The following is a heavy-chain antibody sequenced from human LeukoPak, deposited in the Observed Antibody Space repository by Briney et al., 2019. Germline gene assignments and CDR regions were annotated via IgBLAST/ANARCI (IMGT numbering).Heavy chain of an antibody. J-gene: IGHJ4*02. V-gene: IGHV1-69*04. Sequence: GSSVKVSCKASGGTFSSYAISWVRQAPGQGLEWMGRIIPTLGIAHYAQKFQGRVTITADKSTSTAYMELSSLRSEDTAVYYCARDPHGYCSGGSCYTIDYWGQGTLVTVSS. CDR1: GGTFSSYA. CDR2: IIPTLGIA. CDR3: ARDPHGYCSGGSCYTIDY. D-gene: IGHD2-15*01.